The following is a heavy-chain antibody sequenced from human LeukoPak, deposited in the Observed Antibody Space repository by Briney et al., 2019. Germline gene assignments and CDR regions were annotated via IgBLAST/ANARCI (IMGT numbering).Heavy chain of an antibody. Sequence: PGGSLRLSCAASGSTFSSYAMSWVRQAPGKGLEWVSAISGSGGSTYYADSVKGRFTISRDNSKNTLYLQMNSLRAEDTAVYYCAKCIWLRGKFDYWGQGTLVTVSS. CDR3: AKCIWLRGKFDY. D-gene: IGHD2-8*01. V-gene: IGHV3-23*01. CDR2: ISGSGGST. J-gene: IGHJ4*02. CDR1: GSTFSSYA.